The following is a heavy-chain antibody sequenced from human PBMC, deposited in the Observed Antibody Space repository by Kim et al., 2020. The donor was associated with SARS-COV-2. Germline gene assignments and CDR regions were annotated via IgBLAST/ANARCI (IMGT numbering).Heavy chain of an antibody. D-gene: IGHD1-26*01. Sequence: SVKVSCKASGGTFSSYAISWVRQAPGQGLEWMGGSIPIFGTANYAQKFQGRVTITADESTSTAYMELSSLRSEDTAVYYCASSGGSPTFDYWGQGTLVTVSS. J-gene: IGHJ4*02. CDR3: ASSGGSPTFDY. CDR2: SIPIFGTA. V-gene: IGHV1-69*13. CDR1: GGTFSSYA.